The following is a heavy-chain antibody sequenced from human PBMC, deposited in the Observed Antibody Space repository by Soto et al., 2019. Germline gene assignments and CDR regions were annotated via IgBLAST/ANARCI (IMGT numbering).Heavy chain of an antibody. V-gene: IGHV3-48*03. CDR2: IRSSGSTI. CDR3: ASAGGIAVAGIK. J-gene: IGHJ4*02. Sequence: EVQLVESGGGLVQPGGSLRLSCAASGFTFSSYEMNWVRQAPGKGLEWVSYIRSSGSTISYADSVKGRFTISRDNAKNSLYLQMNSLRAEDTAVYYCASAGGIAVAGIKWGQGTLVTVSS. D-gene: IGHD6-19*01. CDR1: GFTFSSYE.